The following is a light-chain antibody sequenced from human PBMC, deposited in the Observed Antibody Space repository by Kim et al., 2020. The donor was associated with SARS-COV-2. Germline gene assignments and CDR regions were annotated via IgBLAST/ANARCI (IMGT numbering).Light chain of an antibody. CDR1: QSVSSN. J-gene: IGKJ1*01. CDR2: GAA. CDR3: QQYNNWRGT. V-gene: IGKV3-15*01. Sequence: VSPGERATLSCRASQSVSSNLAGYQQKPGQAPRLLIYGAATRATASPARFSGSGSGTEFTLTISSLQSEDFAVYYCQQYNNWRGTFGQGTKVDIK.